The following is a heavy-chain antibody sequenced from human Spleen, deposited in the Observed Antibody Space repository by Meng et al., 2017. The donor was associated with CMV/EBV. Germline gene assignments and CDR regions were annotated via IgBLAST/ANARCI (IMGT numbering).Heavy chain of an antibody. Sequence: SYALSWVRQAPGQGLEWMGGIIPIFGTANYAQRFQGRVTITTDESTSTAYMELSSLRSEDTAVYYCARERFGYYDFWSGSHRYFDYWGQGTLVTVSS. CDR2: IIPIFGTA. CDR3: ARERFGYYDFWSGSHRYFDY. D-gene: IGHD3-3*01. V-gene: IGHV1-69*05. CDR1: SYA. J-gene: IGHJ4*02.